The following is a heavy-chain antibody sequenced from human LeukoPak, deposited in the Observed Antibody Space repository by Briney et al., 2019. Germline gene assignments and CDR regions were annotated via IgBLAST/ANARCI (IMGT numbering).Heavy chain of an antibody. CDR1: GFTFSSYW. V-gene: IGHV3-7*01. Sequence: GGSLRLSCAASGFTFSSYWMSWVRQAPGKGLEWVANIKQDGSEKYYVDSVKGRFTISRDNAKNSLYLQMNSLRAEDTAVYYCARDWWSHGQWLVQAPWYFDLWGRGTLVTVSS. D-gene: IGHD6-19*01. CDR2: IKQDGSEK. CDR3: ARDWWSHGQWLVQAPWYFDL. J-gene: IGHJ2*01.